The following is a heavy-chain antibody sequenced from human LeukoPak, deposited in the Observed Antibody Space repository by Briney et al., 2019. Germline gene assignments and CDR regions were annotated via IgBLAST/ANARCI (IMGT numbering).Heavy chain of an antibody. Sequence: WGTLCLTCAVSGVSFRSYYRSWIRQPPGKGLEWIWYIYYSGITKYNPSSMSRVTISADTSTKQFPLKLSTGTTADTPVYYCARRKIKGGITIFKEYHYMDVWGKGNTVTVSS. CDR2: IYYSGIT. CDR1: GVSFRSYY. D-gene: IGHD3-3*01. J-gene: IGHJ6*03. CDR3: ARRKIKGGITIFKEYHYMDV. V-gene: IGHV4-59*01.